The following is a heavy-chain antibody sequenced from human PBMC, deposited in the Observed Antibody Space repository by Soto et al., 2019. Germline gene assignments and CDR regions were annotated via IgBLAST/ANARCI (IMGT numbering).Heavy chain of an antibody. Sequence: QVQLVQSGAEVKKPGSSVKVSCKASGGTFGSYAISWVRQAPGQGLEWMGGIIPITATANYAQKFQGRVTIPADESTSTAYMQLSSLRSEDTAVYYCARSQGSSTSLEIYYYYYYGMDVWGQGTTVTVSS. CDR2: IIPITATA. CDR3: ARSQGSSTSLEIYYYYYYGMDV. D-gene: IGHD2-2*01. J-gene: IGHJ6*02. CDR1: GGTFGSYA. V-gene: IGHV1-69*01.